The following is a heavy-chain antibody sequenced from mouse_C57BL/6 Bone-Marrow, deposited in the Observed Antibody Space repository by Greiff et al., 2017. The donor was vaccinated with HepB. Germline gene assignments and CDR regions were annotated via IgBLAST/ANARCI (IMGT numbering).Heavy chain of an antibody. CDR2: IYPRSGNT. CDR3: AHSLWFAY. Sequence: VHLVESGAELARPGASVKLSCKASGYTFTSYGISWVKQRTGQGLEWIGEIYPRSGNTYYNEKFKGKATLTADKSSSTAYMELRSLTSEDSAVYFCAHSLWFAYWGQGTLVTVSA. J-gene: IGHJ3*01. CDR1: GYTFTSYG. V-gene: IGHV1-81*01.